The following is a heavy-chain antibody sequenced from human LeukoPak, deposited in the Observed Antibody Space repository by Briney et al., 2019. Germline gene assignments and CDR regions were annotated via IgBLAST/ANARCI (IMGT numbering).Heavy chain of an antibody. CDR2: IQNDGGKK. J-gene: IGHJ4*02. CDR1: GFSFSYSV. D-gene: IGHD3-10*01. V-gene: IGHV3-30*02. CDR3: ANPDGSGSYYNGRFDN. Sequence: HPGGSLRLSCAASGFSFSYSVMHWIRQRPGKGLEWVAFIQNDGGKKYYAGSVKGRFTISRDDSKNTLYLQMNSLRAEDTALYYCANPDGSGSYYNGRFDNWGQGTLVTVSS.